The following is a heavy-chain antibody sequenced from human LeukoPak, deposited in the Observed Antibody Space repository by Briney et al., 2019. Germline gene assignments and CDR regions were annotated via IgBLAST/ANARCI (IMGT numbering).Heavy chain of an antibody. CDR3: ASKTGCTNGVCPFDY. D-gene: IGHD2-8*01. V-gene: IGHV3-21*01. Sequence: GSLRLSCAASGFTFSSYTINWVRQTPGKGLEWVSSITSTSTYIYYADSVKGRFTISRDNAKNSLYLQMDSLRAEDTAVYYCASKTGCTNGVCPFDYWGQGTLVTVSS. J-gene: IGHJ4*02. CDR1: GFTFSSYT. CDR2: ITSTSTYI.